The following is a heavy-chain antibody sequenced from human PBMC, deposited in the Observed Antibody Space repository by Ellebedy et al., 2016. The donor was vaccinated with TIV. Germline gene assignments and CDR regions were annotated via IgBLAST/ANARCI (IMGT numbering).Heavy chain of an antibody. D-gene: IGHD5-18*01. Sequence: MPSETLSLTCAVSGGSISSSNWWSWVRQPPGKGLEWIGEIYHSGSTNYNPSLKRRVTITVDKSKNQFSLKLSSVTAADTAVYYCASQPRIQLWLRPFDYWGQGTLVTVSS. CDR2: IYHSGST. J-gene: IGHJ4*02. CDR1: GGSISSSNW. CDR3: ASQPRIQLWLRPFDY. V-gene: IGHV4-4*02.